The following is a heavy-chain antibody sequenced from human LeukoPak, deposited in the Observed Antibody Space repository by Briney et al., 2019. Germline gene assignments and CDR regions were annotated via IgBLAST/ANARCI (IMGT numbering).Heavy chain of an antibody. CDR1: GYTFTSYG. Sequence: GASVTVSCKASGYTFTSYGISWVRQAPGQGLEWVGWISAYNGNTNYAQKLQGRVTMTTDTSTSTAYMELRSLRSDDTAVYYCARDRRRIYYYYGMDVWGQGTTVTVSS. CDR2: ISAYNGNT. J-gene: IGHJ6*02. CDR3: ARDRRRIYYYYGMDV. V-gene: IGHV1-18*01.